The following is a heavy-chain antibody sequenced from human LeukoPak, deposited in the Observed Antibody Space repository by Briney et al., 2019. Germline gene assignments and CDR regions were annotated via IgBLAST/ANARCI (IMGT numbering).Heavy chain of an antibody. Sequence: ASVKVSCKASGYTFTNYLMHGVRQAPGQGLEWMGIINPSGGSTSYAQKFQGRVTMTRDTSTSTVYIELSSLRSEDTAVYYCARGDTAMVFRRACLLWGRGTLVTVSS. D-gene: IGHD5-18*01. CDR3: ARGDTAMVFRRACLL. V-gene: IGHV1-46*01. CDR2: INPSGGST. CDR1: GYTFTNYL. J-gene: IGHJ4*02.